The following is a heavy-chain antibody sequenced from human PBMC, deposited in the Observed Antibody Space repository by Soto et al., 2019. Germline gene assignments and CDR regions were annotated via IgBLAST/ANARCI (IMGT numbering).Heavy chain of an antibody. CDR1: GYSFAGYW. V-gene: IGHV5-10-1*01. CDR2: IDPSDSQT. J-gene: IGHJ4*02. D-gene: IGHD3-16*01. Sequence: PGESLKISCKGSGYSFAGYWITWVRQKPGKGLEWMGRIDPSDSQTYYSPSFRGHVTISVTKSITTVFLQWSSLRASDTAMYYCSKTVFGPYTSPNFQYYFDSWGQGTPVTVSS. CDR3: SKTVFGPYTSPNFQYYFDS.